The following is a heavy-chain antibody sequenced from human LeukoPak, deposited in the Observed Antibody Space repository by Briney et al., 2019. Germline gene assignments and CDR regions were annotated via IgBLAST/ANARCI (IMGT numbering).Heavy chain of an antibody. J-gene: IGHJ5*01. D-gene: IGHD2/OR15-2a*01. CDR1: GFTFSSYG. CDR2: LDRDGTTT. Sequence: GRSLRLSCAASGFTFSSYGMHWVRQAPGKGLEWVSRLDRDGTTTSYADSVYGRFTISRDNAKSTLYLQMRSLRAEDTAVYYCVRDTENIGYDAFEFWGHGTLVTVSS. V-gene: IGHV3-74*01. CDR3: VRDTENIGYDAFEF.